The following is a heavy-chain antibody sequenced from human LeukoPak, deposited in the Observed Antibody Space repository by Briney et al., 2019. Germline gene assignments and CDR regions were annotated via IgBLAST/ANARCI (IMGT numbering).Heavy chain of an antibody. V-gene: IGHV4-39*01. CDR2: IYYSGNT. CDR3: ARRSAVAGMYYFDY. D-gene: IGHD6-19*01. CDR1: GGSIIINNFY. J-gene: IGHJ4*02. Sequence: SETLSLTCTVSGGSIIINNFYWGWIRQPPGKGLEWIGSIYYSGNTYYNPSLKSRVTISVDTSKNQFSLKLSSVTAADTAVYYCARRSAVAGMYYFDYWGQGTLVTVSS.